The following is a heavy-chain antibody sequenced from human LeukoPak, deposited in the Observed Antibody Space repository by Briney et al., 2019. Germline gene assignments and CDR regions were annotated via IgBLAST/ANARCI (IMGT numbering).Heavy chain of an antibody. CDR3: ARAPSEIGGYYPEYFRH. D-gene: IGHD3-22*01. Sequence: PGGSLRLSCAASGFTFSSYWMHWVRQAPGKGLVRVXRIKSDGSTRYADSVKGRFTISRDNAKNTVSLQMNSLRAEDTGVYYCARAPSEIGGYYPEYFRHWGQGTLVTVSP. CDR1: GFTFSSYW. J-gene: IGHJ1*01. CDR2: IKSDGST. V-gene: IGHV3-74*01.